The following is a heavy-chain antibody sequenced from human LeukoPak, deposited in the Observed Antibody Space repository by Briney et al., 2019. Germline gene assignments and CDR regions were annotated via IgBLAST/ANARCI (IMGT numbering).Heavy chain of an antibody. CDR3: AREVGTGSSSWYSYIDY. Sequence: SVTVSFKSSVGTFSSYAISWVRQAPGQGLEWMGGIIPIFGTANYAQKFQGRVTITADESTSTAYMELSSLRSEDTAVYYCAREVGTGSSSWYSYIDYWGQGTLVTVSS. V-gene: IGHV1-69*13. J-gene: IGHJ4*02. D-gene: IGHD6-13*01. CDR2: IIPIFGTA. CDR1: VGTFSSYA.